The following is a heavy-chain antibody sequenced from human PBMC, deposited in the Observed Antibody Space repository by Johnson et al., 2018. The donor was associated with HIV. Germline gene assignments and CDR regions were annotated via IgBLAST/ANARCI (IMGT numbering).Heavy chain of an antibody. CDR2: IKQDGSEK. Sequence: EKLVESGGGVVQPGGSLRLSCAASGFTFSSYGMHWVRQAPGKGLEWVANIKQDGSEKYYVDSMKGRFTISRDNAKNSLYLQMNSLRAEDTAVYYCASDDTGYSSSFDAFDVWGQGTMVTVSS. J-gene: IGHJ3*01. CDR3: ASDDTGYSSSFDAFDV. D-gene: IGHD6-13*01. V-gene: IGHV3-7*03. CDR1: GFTFSSYG.